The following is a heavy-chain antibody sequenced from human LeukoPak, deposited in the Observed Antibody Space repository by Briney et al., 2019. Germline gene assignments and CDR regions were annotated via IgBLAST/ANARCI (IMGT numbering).Heavy chain of an antibody. CDR1: GHSISSGYY. Sequence: SETLSLTCAVSGHSISSGYYWGWLRQPPGKGLEWIGSSYHSGTTYYNPSVKSQVTISVDTSKNQFSLNLSSVTAADTAVYYCARSVEKPAALRAFSFWGEGTLVTVSS. CDR3: ARSVEKPAALRAFSF. V-gene: IGHV4-38-2*01. J-gene: IGHJ4*02. D-gene: IGHD3-3*02. CDR2: SYHSGTT.